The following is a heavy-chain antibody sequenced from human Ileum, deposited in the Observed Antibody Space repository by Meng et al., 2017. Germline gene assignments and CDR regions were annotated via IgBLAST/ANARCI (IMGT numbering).Heavy chain of an antibody. V-gene: IGHV3-74*03. J-gene: IGHJ4*02. CDR1: GFTLSGYW. D-gene: IGHD1-1*01. CDR2: MNSDGSIT. CDR3: ASQTGTGH. Sequence: GESLKISCAASGFTLSGYWMHWVRQAPGKGLVWVSAMNSDGSITAYADSVQGRFTISRDNAQNTLHLQMDSLRGEDTAVYYCASQTGTGHWGQGTLVTVSS.